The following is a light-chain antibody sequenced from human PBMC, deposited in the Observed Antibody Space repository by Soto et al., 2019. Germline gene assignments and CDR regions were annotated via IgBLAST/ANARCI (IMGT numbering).Light chain of an antibody. CDR3: QQCSDWPPIT. CDR2: AAS. Sequence: EIVLTQSPVTLSLSPGERATLSCRASQSISNDLGWYQQRPGQPPRLPIYAASNRAPGIPARFSGSGSGIDFTLTISSLEPEDFAVYYCQQCSDWPPITFGQGTRLEIK. CDR1: QSISND. J-gene: IGKJ5*01. V-gene: IGKV3-11*01.